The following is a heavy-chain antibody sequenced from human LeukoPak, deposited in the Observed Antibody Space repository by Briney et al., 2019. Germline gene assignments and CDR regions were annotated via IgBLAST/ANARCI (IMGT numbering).Heavy chain of an antibody. D-gene: IGHD3-22*01. CDR2: ISYDGSNK. Sequence: PTGRSLRLSCAASGFTFSSCAMHWVRQAPGKGLEWVAVISYDGSNKYYADSVKGRFTISRDNSKNTLYLQMNSLRAEDTAVYYCARDFSLSSGYYPDYWGQGTLVTVSS. CDR1: GFTFSSCA. CDR3: ARDFSLSSGYYPDY. V-gene: IGHV3-30-3*01. J-gene: IGHJ4*02.